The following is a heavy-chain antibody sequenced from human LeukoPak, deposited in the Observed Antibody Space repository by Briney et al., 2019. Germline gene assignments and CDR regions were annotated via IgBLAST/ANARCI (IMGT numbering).Heavy chain of an antibody. Sequence: GGSLRLSCAASGFTFSGYAMSWVRQAPGKGLEWVSAISGSGGSTYYADSVKGRFTISRGNSKNTLYLQMNSLRAEDTAVYYCARDRGSDYNHDAFDIWGQGTMVTVSS. V-gene: IGHV3-23*01. CDR1: GFTFSGYA. CDR3: ARDRGSDYNHDAFDI. D-gene: IGHD4-11*01. J-gene: IGHJ3*02. CDR2: ISGSGGST.